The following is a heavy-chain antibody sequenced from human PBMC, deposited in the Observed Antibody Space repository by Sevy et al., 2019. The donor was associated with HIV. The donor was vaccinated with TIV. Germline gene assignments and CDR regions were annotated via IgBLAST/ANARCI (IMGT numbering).Heavy chain of an antibody. CDR2: ISYDGSNK. Sequence: GGSLRLSCAASGFTFSSYGMHWVRQAPGKGLEWVAVISYDGSNKYYADSVKGGFTISRDNSKNTLYLQMNSLRAEDTAVYYCAKDVSSSWYEGPFDYWGQGTLVTVSS. D-gene: IGHD6-13*01. CDR1: GFTFSSYG. J-gene: IGHJ4*02. CDR3: AKDVSSSWYEGPFDY. V-gene: IGHV3-30*18.